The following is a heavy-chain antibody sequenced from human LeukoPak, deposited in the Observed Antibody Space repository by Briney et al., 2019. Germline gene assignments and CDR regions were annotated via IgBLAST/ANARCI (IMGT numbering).Heavy chain of an antibody. V-gene: IGHV4-59*02. D-gene: IGHD2-2*01. Sequence: SETLCLTCTVSGGSVSSYDWSWIRQAPGKGLEWIGYIYDSGSSRYNPSVKSRATISVDTSKNQFSLNLRSVTAADTAVYYCARDRQGYCRSINCKNGWFDPWGQGTLVSVSS. CDR3: ARDRQGYCRSINCKNGWFDP. CDR1: GGSVSSYD. CDR2: IYDSGSS. J-gene: IGHJ5*02.